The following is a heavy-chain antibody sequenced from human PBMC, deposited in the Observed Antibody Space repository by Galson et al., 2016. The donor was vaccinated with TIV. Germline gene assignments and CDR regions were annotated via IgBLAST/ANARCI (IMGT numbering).Heavy chain of an antibody. Sequence: SLRLSCAASGFTFSSYTMTWVRQAPGKGLEWVSSIRSSSSYKSYADSVKGRFTISRDTAKNSLYLQMNSLRAEDTAVYYGARDIFPYYGMAVWGQGTTVTVSS. J-gene: IGHJ6*02. CDR1: GFTFSSYT. CDR3: ARDIFPYYGMAV. CDR2: IRSSSSYK. D-gene: IGHD2-21*01. V-gene: IGHV3-21*01.